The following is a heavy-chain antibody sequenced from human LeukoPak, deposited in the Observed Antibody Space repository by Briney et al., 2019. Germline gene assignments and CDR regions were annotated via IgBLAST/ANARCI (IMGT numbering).Heavy chain of an antibody. Sequence: GGSLRLSCAASGFTFSSYAMSWVRQAPGKGQEWVSAISGSGGSTYYADSVKGRFTISRDNSKNTLYLQMNSLRAEDTAVYYCAKSYGSGPVWDYWGQGTLVTVSS. CDR3: AKSYGSGPVWDY. V-gene: IGHV3-23*01. J-gene: IGHJ4*02. D-gene: IGHD3-10*01. CDR2: ISGSGGST. CDR1: GFTFSSYA.